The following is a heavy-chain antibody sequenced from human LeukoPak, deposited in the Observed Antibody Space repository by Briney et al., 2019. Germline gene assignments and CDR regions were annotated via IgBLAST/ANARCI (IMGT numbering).Heavy chain of an antibody. V-gene: IGHV3-23*01. CDR1: GLTFSIYA. CDR2: LSGSGGTT. CDR3: AKFQGTSLYDAFDI. D-gene: IGHD2-2*01. J-gene: IGHJ3*02. Sequence: GGALRLSCAASGLTFSIYAMTWVRQAPGKGLQWVSVLSGSGGTTHYTDSVKGRFTISRDNSKNTLYLQMNSLRAEDTAVYYCAKFQGTSLYDAFDIWGQGTMVTVSS.